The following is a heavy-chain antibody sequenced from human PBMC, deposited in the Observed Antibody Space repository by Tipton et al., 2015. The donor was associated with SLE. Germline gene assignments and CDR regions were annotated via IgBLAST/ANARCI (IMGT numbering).Heavy chain of an antibody. Sequence: TLSLTCTVSAGSISSTTYYWGWIRQPPGKGLEWIGRIYSRGSTNYNLSLKSRVTISADTSKNQFSLKLTSVTAADTTVYYCAKERPNTESYYNWFDPWGQGTQVTVSS. CDR2: IYSRGST. J-gene: IGHJ5*02. D-gene: IGHD1-26*01. CDR1: AGSISSTTYY. CDR3: AKERPNTESYYNWFDP. V-gene: IGHV4-61*02.